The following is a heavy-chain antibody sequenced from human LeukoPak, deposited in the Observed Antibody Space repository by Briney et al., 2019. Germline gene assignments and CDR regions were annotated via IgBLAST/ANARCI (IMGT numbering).Heavy chain of an antibody. V-gene: IGHV1-69*06. D-gene: IGHD3-10*01. CDR3: AREEYGSGSYYYYYYYYGMDA. Sequence: SVKVSCKASGGTFSSYAISWVRQAPGQGLEWMGGIIPIFGTANYAQKFQGRVTITADKSTSTAYMELSSLRSEDTAVYYCAREEYGSGSYYYYYYYYGMDAWGKGTTVTVSS. CDR1: GGTFSSYA. CDR2: IIPIFGTA. J-gene: IGHJ6*04.